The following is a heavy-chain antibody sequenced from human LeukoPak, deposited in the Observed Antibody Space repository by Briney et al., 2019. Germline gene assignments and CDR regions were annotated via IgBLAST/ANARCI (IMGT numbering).Heavy chain of an antibody. CDR3: ANGGTSLPY. CDR2: INTDNGNT. CDR1: GYTFTNHG. J-gene: IGHJ4*02. Sequence: ASMKVSCKASGYTFTNHGINWVRQAPGQGLEWMGWINTDNGNTNYAQNLQGRVTMTTDKSTSTAYMELRSLRSDDTAVYYCANGGTSLPYWGQGTLVTVSS. V-gene: IGHV1-18*01. D-gene: IGHD2-15*01.